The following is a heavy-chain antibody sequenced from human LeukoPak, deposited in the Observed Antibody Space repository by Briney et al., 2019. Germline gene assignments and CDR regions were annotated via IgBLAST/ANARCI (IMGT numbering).Heavy chain of an antibody. CDR1: GFTFSSYW. V-gene: IGHV3-74*01. CDR3: VRGTYGYNYGYLDY. CDR2: LSPDESTT. J-gene: IGHJ4*02. Sequence: GGSLRLSCAASGFTFSSYWMHWVRQAPGKGLLWVSRLSPDESTTAYADSVKGRFTISRDNAKNTLYLQMNSLRAEDTAVYYCVRGTYGYNYGYLDYWGQGTLVNVSS. D-gene: IGHD5-24*01.